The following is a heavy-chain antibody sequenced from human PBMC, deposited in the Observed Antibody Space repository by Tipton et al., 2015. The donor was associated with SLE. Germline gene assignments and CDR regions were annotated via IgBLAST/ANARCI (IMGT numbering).Heavy chain of an antibody. CDR2: ISSSGSSI. Sequence: GSLRLSCAASGFTFSSYEMNWVRQAPGKGLEWVSYISSSGSSIFYADSVKGRFTISRDNAKNSLYLQMNSLRAEDTAVYYCARGQIFGVVSRDDDAFDIWGQGTMVTVSS. V-gene: IGHV3-48*03. CDR1: GFTFSSYE. D-gene: IGHD3-3*01. CDR3: ARGQIFGVVSRDDDAFDI. J-gene: IGHJ3*02.